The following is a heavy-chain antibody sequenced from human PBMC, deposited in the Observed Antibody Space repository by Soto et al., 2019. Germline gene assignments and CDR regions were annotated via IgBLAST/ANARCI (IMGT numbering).Heavy chain of an antibody. D-gene: IGHD3-16*01. Sequence: PSETLSLTCTVSGGSISSYYWSWIRQPPGKGLEWIGYIYYSGSTNYNPSLKSRVTISVDTSKNQFSLKLSSVTAADTAVYYCARLRWPRLDGLYYYYYMDVWGKGTTVTVSS. CDR2: IYYSGST. CDR1: GGSISSYY. J-gene: IGHJ6*03. V-gene: IGHV4-59*01. CDR3: ARLRWPRLDGLYYYYYMDV.